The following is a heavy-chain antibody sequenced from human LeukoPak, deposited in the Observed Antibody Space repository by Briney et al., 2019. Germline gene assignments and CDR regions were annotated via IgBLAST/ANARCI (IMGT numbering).Heavy chain of an antibody. CDR3: AREGGTMVRGVINAFDI. CDR2: IIPIFGTA. CDR1: GGTFSSYA. V-gene: IGHV1-69*01. D-gene: IGHD3-10*01. Sequence: SVKVSCKASGGTFSSYAISWVRQAPGQGLEWMGGIIPIFGTANYAQKFQGRVTITADESTSTAYMELSSLRSEDTAVYYCAREGGTMVRGVINAFDIWGQGTMVTASS. J-gene: IGHJ3*02.